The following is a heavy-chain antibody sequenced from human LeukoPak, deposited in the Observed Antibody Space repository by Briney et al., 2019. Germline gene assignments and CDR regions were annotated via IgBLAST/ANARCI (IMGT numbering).Heavy chain of an antibody. J-gene: IGHJ4*02. D-gene: IGHD6-13*01. Sequence: GASVKVSCKASGYTFTSYYMHWVRQAPGQELEWMGIINPSGGSTSYAQKFQGRVTMTRDTSTSTVYMELSSLRSEDTAVYYCARGIAAAGTRVYYFDYWGQGTLVTVSS. CDR3: ARGIAAAGTRVYYFDY. V-gene: IGHV1-46*01. CDR2: INPSGGST. CDR1: GYTFTSYY.